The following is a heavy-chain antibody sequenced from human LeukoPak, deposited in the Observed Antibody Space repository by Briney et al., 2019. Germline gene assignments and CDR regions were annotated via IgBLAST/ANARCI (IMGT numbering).Heavy chain of an antibody. Sequence: GGSLRLSCAASAFTFSKYWMLWVCHAPGKGLDRVSRINTDGTVTTYADSVKGRFTVSRDNADNTMFLQMNSVRDEDTAVYYCATKQWLAPPPDSWGQGTPVTVSS. CDR2: INTDGTVT. V-gene: IGHV3-74*01. CDR1: AFTFSKYW. J-gene: IGHJ4*02. CDR3: ATKQWLAPPPDS. D-gene: IGHD6-19*01.